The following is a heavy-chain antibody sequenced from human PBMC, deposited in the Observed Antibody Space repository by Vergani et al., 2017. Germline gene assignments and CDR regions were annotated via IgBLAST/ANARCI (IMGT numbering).Heavy chain of an antibody. D-gene: IGHD1-26*01. CDR2: IIPILGIA. Sequence: QVQLVQSGAEVKKPGSSVKVSCKASGGTFSSYTINWVRQAPGQGLEWMGRIIPILGIANYAQKFQGRVTITADKSTSTAYMELSSVTAADTAVYYCARGELFPHPLYYMDVWGKGTTVTVSS. J-gene: IGHJ6*03. V-gene: IGHV1-69*02. CDR3: ARGELFPHPLYYMDV. CDR1: GGTFSSYT.